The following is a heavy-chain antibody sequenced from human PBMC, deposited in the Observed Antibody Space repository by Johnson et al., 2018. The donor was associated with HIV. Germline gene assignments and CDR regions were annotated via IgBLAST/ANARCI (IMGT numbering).Heavy chain of an antibody. V-gene: IGHV3-30*04. CDR3: ARDTGGLLTSGAFDI. D-gene: IGHD2-15*01. Sequence: VQLVESGGGVVQPGRSLRLSCAASGFTFSSYAMHWVRQAPGKGLEWVAVISYDGSNKYYADSVTGRFTISRDNAKNSLYPQMNNLRADDTALYYCARDTGGLLTSGAFDIWGQGTMVTVSS. J-gene: IGHJ3*02. CDR2: ISYDGSNK. CDR1: GFTFSSYA.